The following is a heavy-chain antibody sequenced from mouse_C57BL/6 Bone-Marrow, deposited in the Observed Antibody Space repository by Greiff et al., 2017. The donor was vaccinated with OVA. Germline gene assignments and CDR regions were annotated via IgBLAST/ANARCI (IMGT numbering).Heavy chain of an antibody. Sequence: QVHVKQSGAELARPGASVKLSCKASGYTFTSYGISWVKQRTGQGLEWIGEIYPRSGNTYYNEKFKGKATLTADKSSSTAYMELRSLTSEDSAVYFCAPALYYFDYWGQGTTLTVSS. CDR1: GYTFTSYG. CDR3: APALYYFDY. D-gene: IGHD1-2*01. CDR2: IYPRSGNT. V-gene: IGHV1-81*01. J-gene: IGHJ2*01.